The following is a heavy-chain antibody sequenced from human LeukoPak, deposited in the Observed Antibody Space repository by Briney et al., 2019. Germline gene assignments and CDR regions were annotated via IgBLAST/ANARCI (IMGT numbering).Heavy chain of an antibody. CDR3: ARGVGSR. V-gene: IGHV3-7*01. D-gene: IGHD1-26*01. J-gene: IGHJ4*02. Sequence: GGSLRLSCAASGFNFSSCYMTWVRQAPVKGLEWVANINQAGSEKYYVDSVKGRFTISRDNAKKSLYLQLNSLRVEDTGVYYCARGVGSRWGQGTLVTVSS. CDR2: INQAGSEK. CDR1: GFNFSSCY.